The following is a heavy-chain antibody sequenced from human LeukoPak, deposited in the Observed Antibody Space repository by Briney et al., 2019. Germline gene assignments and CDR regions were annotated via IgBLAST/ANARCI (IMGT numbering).Heavy chain of an antibody. Sequence: GGSLRLSCAASAFTFSSYWMSWVRQAPGKGLEWVANIKQDGSEKYYVDSVKGRFTISRDNSKNTLYLQMNSLRAEDTAVYYCAKELAALPYYYYYMDVWGKGTTVAVSS. J-gene: IGHJ6*03. CDR1: AFTFSSYW. CDR2: IKQDGSEK. V-gene: IGHV3-7*03. D-gene: IGHD6-6*01. CDR3: AKELAALPYYYYYMDV.